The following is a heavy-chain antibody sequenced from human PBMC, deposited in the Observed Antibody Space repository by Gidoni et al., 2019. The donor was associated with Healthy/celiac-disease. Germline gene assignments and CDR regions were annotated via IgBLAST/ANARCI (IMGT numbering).Heavy chain of an antibody. D-gene: IGHD3-10*01. J-gene: IGHJ4*02. V-gene: IGHV1-18*01. CDR1: GYTFTSYS. CDR3: ARVDSMVRRFTTSFDY. CDR2: ISVYNGNT. Sequence: QVQLVQSGAEVKKPGASVKVSCKASGYTFTSYSICWVRQAPGQGLEWMGWISVYNGNTNYAQKLQARVTMTTDTSTSTAYMELRSLRSDDTAVYYCARVDSMVRRFTTSFDYWGQGTLVTVSS.